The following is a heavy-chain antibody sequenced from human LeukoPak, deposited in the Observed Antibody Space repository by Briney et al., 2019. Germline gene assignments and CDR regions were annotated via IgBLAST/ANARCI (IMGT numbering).Heavy chain of an antibody. CDR3: ARSGSYSHPGDY. CDR2: IYYSGST. J-gene: IGHJ4*02. V-gene: IGHV4-59*11. D-gene: IGHD3-10*01. CDR1: GGSINSHY. Sequence: PSETLSLTCTVSGGSINSHYWSWIRQPPGKGLEWIGYIYYSGSTRDNPSLQSRVTISVDTSKDHFSLKVSSVTAADTAVYYCARSGSYSHPGDYWGQGTLVTVSS.